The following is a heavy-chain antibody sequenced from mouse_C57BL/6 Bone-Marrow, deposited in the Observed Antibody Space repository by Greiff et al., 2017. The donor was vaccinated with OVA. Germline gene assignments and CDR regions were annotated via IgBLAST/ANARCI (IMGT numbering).Heavy chain of an antibody. CDR1: GYTFTSYT. D-gene: IGHD2-5*01. Sequence: VQLQQSGAELARPGASVKMSCKASGYTFTSYTMHWVKQRPGQGLEWIGYINPSSGYTKYNQKFKDKATLTADKSSSPAYMQLSSLTSEDSAVYYGARDYYSNYVYAMDYWGQGTSVTVSS. V-gene: IGHV1-4*01. J-gene: IGHJ4*01. CDR3: ARDYYSNYVYAMDY. CDR2: INPSSGYT.